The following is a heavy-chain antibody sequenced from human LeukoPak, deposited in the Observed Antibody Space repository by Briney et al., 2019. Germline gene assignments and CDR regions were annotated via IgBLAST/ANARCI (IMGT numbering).Heavy chain of an antibody. D-gene: IGHD5-18*01. CDR1: GGSISSYY. V-gene: IGHV4-59*01. CDR3: ARSEPRGYSYGFVDN. CDR2: IYYSGYT. J-gene: IGHJ4*02. Sequence: VKPSETLSLTCTVSGGSISSYYWSWIRQSPGMGLEWIGYIYYSGYTNYNPSLKSRVTISVDTSNNQFSLKLGSVTAADTAVYYCARSEPRGYSYGFVDNWGQGTLVTVSS.